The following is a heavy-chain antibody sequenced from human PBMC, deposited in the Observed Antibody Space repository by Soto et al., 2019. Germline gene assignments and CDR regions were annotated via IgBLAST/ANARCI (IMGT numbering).Heavy chain of an antibody. J-gene: IGHJ4*02. V-gene: IGHV1-3*05. D-gene: IGHD6-19*01. Sequence: QVQLVQSGAEEKKPGASVKVSCKASGYTFTGYAVHWVRQAPGQRLEWMGWINAGNGNTKYSQKFQGRVTITRDTSASTAYMELSSLRSEDTAVYYCARAVAVPADFDYWGQGTPVTVSS. CDR3: ARAVAVPADFDY. CDR1: GYTFTGYA. CDR2: INAGNGNT.